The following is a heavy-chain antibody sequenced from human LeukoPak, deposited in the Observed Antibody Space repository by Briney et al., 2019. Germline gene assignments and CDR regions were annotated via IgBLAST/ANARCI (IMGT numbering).Heavy chain of an antibody. Sequence: SGGSLRLSCAASGFTFSSYWMHWVRQAPGKGLVWVSRINSDGSSTSYADSVKGRFTISRDNAKNTLYLQMNSLRAEDTVVYYCARGGDCSSTSCYAGLGYYNGMDVWGQGTTVTVSS. J-gene: IGHJ6*02. CDR1: GFTFSSYW. V-gene: IGHV3-74*01. CDR3: ARGGDCSSTSCYAGLGYYNGMDV. D-gene: IGHD2-2*01. CDR2: INSDGSST.